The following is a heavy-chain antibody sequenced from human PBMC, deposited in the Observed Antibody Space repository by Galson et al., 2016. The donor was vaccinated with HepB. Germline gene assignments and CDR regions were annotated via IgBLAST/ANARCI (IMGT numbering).Heavy chain of an antibody. CDR2: IYYSGDT. Sequence: ETLSLTCTVSGGSISGYFWSWIRQSPGRGLEWIGYIYYSGDTNYNPSLKSRVTISLDTSKNQFSLKLSSVTAADTAVYYCARGRVVYYWGQGTLVTVSS. V-gene: IGHV4-59*01. J-gene: IGHJ4*02. CDR3: ARGRVVYY. CDR1: GGSISGYF. D-gene: IGHD2-15*01.